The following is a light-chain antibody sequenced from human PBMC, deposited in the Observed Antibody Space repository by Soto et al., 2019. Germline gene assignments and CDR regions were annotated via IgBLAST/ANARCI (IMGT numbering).Light chain of an antibody. CDR1: QSVGSY. CDR3: QQYGSSPRT. Sequence: EIVLIQSPATLSLSPGERATLSFRASQSVGSYLAWYQHKPGQAPRLLISDASNRATGIPARFSGSGSETDFTLTISSLEPEDFAVYFCQQYGSSPRTFGQGTKVDIK. CDR2: DAS. V-gene: IGKV3-11*01. J-gene: IGKJ1*01.